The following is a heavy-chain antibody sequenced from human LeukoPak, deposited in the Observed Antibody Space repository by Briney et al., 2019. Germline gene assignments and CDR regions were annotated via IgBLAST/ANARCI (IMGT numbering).Heavy chain of an antibody. J-gene: IGHJ5*02. CDR2: INHSGST. D-gene: IGHD3-10*01. CDR3: ARGVYYYGSGDNWFDP. Sequence: PSQTLSLTCAVYGGSFIGYYCSWIRQPPGKGLEWIGEINHSGSTNYNPSLKSRVTISVDTSKNQFSLKLSSVTAADTAVYYCARGVYYYGSGDNWFDPWGQGTLVIVSS. CDR1: GGSFIGYY. V-gene: IGHV4-34*01.